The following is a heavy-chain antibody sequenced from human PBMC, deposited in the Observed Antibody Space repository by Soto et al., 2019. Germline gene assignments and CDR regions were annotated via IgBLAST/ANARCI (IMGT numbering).Heavy chain of an antibody. J-gene: IGHJ6*02. CDR2: ISSSSSYI. CDR1: GFTFSSYS. CDR3: ARDRGSYYDSSGYYPGYGMDV. D-gene: IGHD3-22*01. Sequence: VGSLRLSCAASGFTFSSYSMNWVRQAPGKGLEWVSSISSSSSYIYYADSVKGRFTISRDNAKNSLYLQMNSLRAEDTAVYYCARDRGSYYDSSGYYPGYGMDVWGQGPTVTVSS. V-gene: IGHV3-21*01.